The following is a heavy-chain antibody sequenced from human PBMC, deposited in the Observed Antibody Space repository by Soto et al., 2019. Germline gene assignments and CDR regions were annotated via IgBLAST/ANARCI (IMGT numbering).Heavy chain of an antibody. V-gene: IGHV1-18*01. CDR2: ISAYNGNT. D-gene: IGHD3-10*01. J-gene: IGHJ4*02. CDR1: GYTFTSYG. CDR3: ARDPSYYASGNYMYYFDY. Sequence: QVQLVQSGAEVKKPGASVKVSCKASGYTFTSYGISWVRQAPGQGLEWMGWISAYNGNTNYAQKVQGRVTMTTDTSTSTAYMELRSLRSDDTAVYYCARDPSYYASGNYMYYFDYWGQGTLVTVS.